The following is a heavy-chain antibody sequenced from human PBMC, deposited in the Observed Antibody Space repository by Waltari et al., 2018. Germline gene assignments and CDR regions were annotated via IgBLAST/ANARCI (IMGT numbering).Heavy chain of an antibody. D-gene: IGHD5-12*01. CDR3: ARDLSDIVATVFAFDI. V-gene: IGHV1-2*06. CDR2: INPNSGGT. CDR1: GYTVTGYY. J-gene: IGHJ3*02. Sequence: QVQLVQSGAEVKKPGASVKVSCKASGYTVTGYYRHWVRQAPGQGLEWMGRINPNSGGTNYAQKFQGRVTMTRDTSISTAYMELSRLRSDDTAVYYCARDLSDIVATVFAFDIWGQGTMVTVSS.